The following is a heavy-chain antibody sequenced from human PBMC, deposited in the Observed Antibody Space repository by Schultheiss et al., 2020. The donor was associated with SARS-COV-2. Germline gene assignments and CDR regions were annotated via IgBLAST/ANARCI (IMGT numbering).Heavy chain of an antibody. V-gene: IGHV3-33*05. J-gene: IGHJ4*02. CDR1: GFTFSSYG. D-gene: IGHD6-6*01. CDR2: ISYDGSNK. Sequence: GESLKISCAASGFTFSSYGMHWVRQAPGKGLEWVAVISYDGSNKYYADSVKGRFTISRDNAKNSLYLQMNSLRAEDTAVYYCARALKPKLGAYYFDYWGQGTLVTVSS. CDR3: ARALKPKLGAYYFDY.